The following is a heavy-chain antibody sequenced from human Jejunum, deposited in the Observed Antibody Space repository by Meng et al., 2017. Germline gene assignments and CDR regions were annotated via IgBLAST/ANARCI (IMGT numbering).Heavy chain of an antibody. CDR3: TKRGGTIFYDSRGYEFDF. V-gene: IGHV3-23*01. D-gene: IGHD3-22*01. Sequence: GESLKISCAASGFTFSSYVMNWVRQAPGKGLEWVSSISSSGGNTYYADSVKGRFTISRDNSKNTLYLQMDSLRVDDTAVYYCTKRGGTIFYDSRGYEFDFWGQGALVTVSS. J-gene: IGHJ4*02. CDR2: ISSSGGNT. CDR1: GFTFSSYV.